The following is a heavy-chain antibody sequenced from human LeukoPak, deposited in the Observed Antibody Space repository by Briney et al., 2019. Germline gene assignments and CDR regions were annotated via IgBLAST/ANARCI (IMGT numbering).Heavy chain of an antibody. J-gene: IGHJ4*02. CDR2: INHSGST. Sequence: SETLSLTCAVYGGSFSGNYWSWIRQPPGKGLEWIGEINHSGSTNYNPSLKSRVTISVDMSKNQSSLKLSSVTAADTAVYYCARAGGTIFGVVTLMYYFDYWGQGTLVTVSS. CDR3: ARAGGTIFGVVTLMYYFDY. CDR1: GGSFSGNY. V-gene: IGHV4-34*01. D-gene: IGHD3-3*01.